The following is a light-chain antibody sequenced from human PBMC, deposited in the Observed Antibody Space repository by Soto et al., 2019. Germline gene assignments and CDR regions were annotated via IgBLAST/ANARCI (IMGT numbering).Light chain of an antibody. CDR1: QSISSY. CDR2: AAS. V-gene: IGKV1-39*01. CDR3: QQSYSTPGT. J-gene: IGKJ1*01. Sequence: DIQMTQSPSSLSASVGDRVTITCRASQSISSYLNWYQQKPGKAPKLLIYAASSLQSGVPSRFSGSGSGTDFTLTISSLHPEDFATYYCQQSYSTPGTFGQGTKVDI.